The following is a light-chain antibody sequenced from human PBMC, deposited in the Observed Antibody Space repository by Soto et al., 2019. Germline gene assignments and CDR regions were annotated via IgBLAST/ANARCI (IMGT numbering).Light chain of an antibody. V-gene: IGKV3-20*01. Sequence: DILLTQKPGRVSAFPGERASLSCRASQNVNNNLAWYQQKAGQAPRLLISGASSRATGIPDRFIGSGSGTDFTLTINRLEPGDFALYYCQHYVEGIPITFGQRRLPEVK. J-gene: IGKJ5*01. CDR3: QHYVEGIPIT. CDR1: QNVNNN. CDR2: GAS.